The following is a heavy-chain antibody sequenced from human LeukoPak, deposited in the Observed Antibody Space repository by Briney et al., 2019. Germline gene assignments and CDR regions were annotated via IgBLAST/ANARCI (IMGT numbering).Heavy chain of an antibody. CDR1: GFTFSSYS. V-gene: IGHV3-21*01. J-gene: IGHJ4*02. D-gene: IGHD1-26*01. CDR2: ISSSSSYI. CDR3: ARESEGVGFDY. Sequence: GGSLRLSCAASGFTFSSYSMNWVRQAPGKGLEWVSSISSSSSYIYYADSVKGRFTISRDNAKDSLYLQMNSLRAEDTAVYYCARESEGVGFDYWGQGTLVTVSS.